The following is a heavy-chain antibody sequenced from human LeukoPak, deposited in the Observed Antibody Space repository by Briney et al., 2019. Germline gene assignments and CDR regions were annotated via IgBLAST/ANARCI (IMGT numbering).Heavy chain of an antibody. CDR3: ARTRIYYFDSSGPIDY. D-gene: IGHD3-22*01. V-gene: IGHV3-53*01. J-gene: IGHJ4*02. CDR2: IYSGGST. CDR1: GFTVSSNY. Sequence: GGSLRLSCAASGFTVSSNYMSWVRQAPGKGLECVSVIYSGGSTYYADSVKGRFTISRDNSKNTLFLQMNSLRVEDTAVYYCARTRIYYFDSSGPIDYWGQGTLVTVSS.